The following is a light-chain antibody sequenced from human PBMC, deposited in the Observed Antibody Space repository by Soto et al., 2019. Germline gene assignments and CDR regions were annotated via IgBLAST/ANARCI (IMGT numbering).Light chain of an antibody. V-gene: IGKV3-20*01. Sequence: EIVLTQSPGTLSLSPGERGTLSCRASLTLNSRYLAWYQQKPGQAPTLLIFGASIRATGISDRFSGSGSGTDFTLTISRLEPDYSAVYYCQQYQHSPQTFGRGPKVEIK. CDR2: GAS. CDR3: QQYQHSPQT. CDR1: LTLNSRY. J-gene: IGKJ2*01.